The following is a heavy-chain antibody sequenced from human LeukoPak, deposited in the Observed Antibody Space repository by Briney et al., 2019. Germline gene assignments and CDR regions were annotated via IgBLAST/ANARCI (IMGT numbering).Heavy chain of an antibody. CDR1: GFTFSSYG. D-gene: IGHD6-13*01. CDR2: IWYDGSNK. J-gene: IGHJ4*02. CDR3: ARGYSSSWFDY. Sequence: PGGSLRLSCAASGFTFSSYGMHWVRQAPSKGLEWVAVIWYDGSNKYYADSVKGRFTISRDNSKNTLYLQMNSLRAEDTAVYYCARGYSSSWFDYWGQGTLVTVSS. V-gene: IGHV3-33*01.